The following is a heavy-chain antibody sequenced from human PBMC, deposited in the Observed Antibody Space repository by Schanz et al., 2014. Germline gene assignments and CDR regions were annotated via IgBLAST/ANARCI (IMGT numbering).Heavy chain of an antibody. CDR2: MSPDGTIT. J-gene: IGHJ4*02. V-gene: IGHV3-74*02. CDR1: GFTFDNYA. CDR3: AKLDGYAYGSMGQEYFDY. D-gene: IGHD5-18*01. Sequence: EVQLVESGGGLVQPGRSLRLSCAASGFTFDNYAMHWVRQAPGKGVVWVSRMSPDGTITYYADSVKGRFASSRDNAKNTLFLQMNSLRAEDTAVYYCAKLDGYAYGSMGQEYFDYWGQGTLVAVSS.